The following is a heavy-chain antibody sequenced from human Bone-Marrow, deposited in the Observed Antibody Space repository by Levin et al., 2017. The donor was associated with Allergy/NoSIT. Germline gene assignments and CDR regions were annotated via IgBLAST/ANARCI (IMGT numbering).Heavy chain of an antibody. CDR1: GYTFTSYN. CDR3: ARGDCYSGSCYGPDWFDP. J-gene: IGHJ5*02. V-gene: IGHV1-8*01. Sequence: ASVKVSCKPSGYTFTSYNVYWVRQATGQGLEWMGYINPNSGDTGYAQKFQGRVTLTRNSSINTAYMELSGLRSEDTAMYYCARGDCYSGSCYGPDWFDPWGQGTQVTVSS. D-gene: IGHD2-15*01. CDR2: INPNSGDT.